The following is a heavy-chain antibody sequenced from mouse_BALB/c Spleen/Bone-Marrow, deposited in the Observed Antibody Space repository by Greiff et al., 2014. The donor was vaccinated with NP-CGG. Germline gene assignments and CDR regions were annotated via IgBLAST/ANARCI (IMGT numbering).Heavy chain of an antibody. D-gene: IGHD1-2*01. CDR1: GYTFTRYW. V-gene: IGHV1S81*02. J-gene: IGHJ2*01. Sequence: QVQLQQSGAELVKPGASVKLSCKASGYTFTRYWMEWVKQRPGQGLEWIGEINPSNGRTNYNEKFKSKATLTVDKSSSTAYMQLSSLTSEDSAVYYCAREAYYGPDHWGQGTTLTVSS. CDR3: AREAYYGPDH. CDR2: INPSNGRT.